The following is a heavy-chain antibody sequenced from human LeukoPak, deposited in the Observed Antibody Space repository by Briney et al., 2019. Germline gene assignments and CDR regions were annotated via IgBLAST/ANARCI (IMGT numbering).Heavy chain of an antibody. CDR2: TYYSGST. V-gene: IGHV4-59*01. CDR3: ARLIVGASDP. Sequence: SETLSLTCTVSGGSISSYYWSWIRQPPGKGLEWIGYTYYSGSTNYNPSLKSRVTISVDTSKNQFSLKLSSVTAADTAVYYCARLIVGASDPWGQGTLVTVSS. J-gene: IGHJ5*02. CDR1: GGSISSYY. D-gene: IGHD1-26*01.